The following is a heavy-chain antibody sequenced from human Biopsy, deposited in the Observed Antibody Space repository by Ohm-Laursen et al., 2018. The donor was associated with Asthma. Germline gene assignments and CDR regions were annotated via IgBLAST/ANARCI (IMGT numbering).Heavy chain of an antibody. J-gene: IGHJ2*01. D-gene: IGHD2-15*01. Sequence: SETLSLTCTVSGGSVSSGSYYWSWIRQPPGKGLAWVSYISYSGSTDYNPSFKSRLTISMDTSKNQFSLKLSPVTAADTAVYYCARVPTTLRYFDLWGRGTLVTVSS. CDR2: ISYSGST. CDR1: GGSVSSGSYY. CDR3: ARVPTTLRYFDL. V-gene: IGHV4-61*01.